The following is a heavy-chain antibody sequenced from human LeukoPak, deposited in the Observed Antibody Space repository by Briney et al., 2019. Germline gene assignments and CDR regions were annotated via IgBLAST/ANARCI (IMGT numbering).Heavy chain of an antibody. D-gene: IGHD5-18*01. CDR2: IYSGGST. CDR3: ARGGGYSYGPIDY. J-gene: IGHJ4*02. V-gene: IGHV3-53*01. Sequence: KPGGSLILSCAAPGFTVSSNYIAWVRQAPGRGLEWVSVIYSGGSTYYADSVKGRFTISRDNSKNTLYLQMNSLRAEDTAVYYCARGGGYSYGPIDYWGQGTLVTVSS. CDR1: GFTVSSNY.